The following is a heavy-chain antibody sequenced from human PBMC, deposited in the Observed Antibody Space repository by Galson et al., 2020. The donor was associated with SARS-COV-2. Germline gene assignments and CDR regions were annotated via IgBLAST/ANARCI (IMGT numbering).Heavy chain of an antibody. D-gene: IGHD3-3*01. CDR2: ISSSSSTI. CDR3: AREGYDFWSGYSTGALDY. Sequence: GGSLRLSCAASGFTFSSYSMNWVRQAPGKGLEWVSYISSSSSTIYYADSVKGRFTISRDNAKNSLYLQMNSLRDEDTAVYYCAREGYDFWSGYSTGALDYWGQGTLVTVSS. V-gene: IGHV3-48*02. J-gene: IGHJ4*02. CDR1: GFTFSSYS.